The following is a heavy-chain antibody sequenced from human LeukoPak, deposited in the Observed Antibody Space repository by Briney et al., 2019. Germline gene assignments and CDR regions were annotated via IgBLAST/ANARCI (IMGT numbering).Heavy chain of an antibody. CDR2: ISIDGKNN. CDR1: GFSFRSYA. Sequence: GGSLRLSCAATGFSFRSYAMHWVRQAPGKGLEWVAVISIDGKNNYYADSVKGRFTISRDNSKYTVYLEMNSLRAEDTAVYYCAKDYIDYAPDYWGQGTLVIVSS. D-gene: IGHD3-16*01. J-gene: IGHJ4*02. CDR3: AKDYIDYAPDY. V-gene: IGHV3-30*04.